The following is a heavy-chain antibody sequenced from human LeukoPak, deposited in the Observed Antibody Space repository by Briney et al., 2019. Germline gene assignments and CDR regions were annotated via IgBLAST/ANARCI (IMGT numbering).Heavy chain of an antibody. CDR1: GGTFSSYA. J-gene: IGHJ5*02. V-gene: IGHV1-69*05. CDR2: IIPIFGTA. D-gene: IGHD5-24*01. CDR3: ARDHGDGDIPNWLDP. Sequence: GASVKVSCKASGGTFSSYAISWVRQAPGQGLEWMGRIIPIFGTANYAQKFQGRVTITTDESTSTAYMELSSLRSEDTAVYYCARDHGDGDIPNWLDPWGQGTLVTVSS.